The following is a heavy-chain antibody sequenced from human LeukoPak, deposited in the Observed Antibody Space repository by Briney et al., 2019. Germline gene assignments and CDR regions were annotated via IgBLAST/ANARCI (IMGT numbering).Heavy chain of an antibody. CDR2: INPNSGGT. CDR1: GYTFTGYY. Sequence: ASVKVSCKASGYTFTGYYMHWVRQAPGQGLEWMGWINPNSGGTNYAQKFQGWVTMTRDTSISTAYMELSRLRSDDTAVYYCARSIGRPPPTTVTTRVWSRPTAPFDYWGQGTLVTVSS. J-gene: IGHJ4*02. D-gene: IGHD4-17*01. V-gene: IGHV1-2*04. CDR3: ARSIGRPPPTTVTTRVWSRPTAPFDY.